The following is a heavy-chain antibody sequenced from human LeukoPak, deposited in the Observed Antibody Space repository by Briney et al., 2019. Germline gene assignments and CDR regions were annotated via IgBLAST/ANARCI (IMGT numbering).Heavy chain of an antibody. CDR3: EREGRAYCSSTSCPIRGDWFDP. D-gene: IGHD2-2*01. Sequence: GGSLRLSCAASGFTFSSYAMSWVRQAPGKGLEWVSTISDSGGGTYYADSVKGRFTISRDNSKNTLYLQMNSLRAEDTAVYYCEREGRAYCSSTSCPIRGDWFDPWGQGTLVTVSS. V-gene: IGHV3-23*01. CDR1: GFTFSSYA. CDR2: ISDSGGGT. J-gene: IGHJ5*02.